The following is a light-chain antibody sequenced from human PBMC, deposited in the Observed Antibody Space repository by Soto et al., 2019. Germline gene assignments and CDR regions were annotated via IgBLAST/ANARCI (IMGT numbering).Light chain of an antibody. CDR1: QSLSGNY. CDR2: RAS. CDR3: QQYGSSPPIT. V-gene: IGKV3-20*01. J-gene: IGKJ5*01. Sequence: EIVMTQSPVTLSVSPGERATLSCRASQSLSGNYLAWYQQKPGQAPRVLIYRASIRATGISDRFSGSGSGTDFTLTISRLEPEDFAVYYCQQYGSSPPITFGQGTRLEIK.